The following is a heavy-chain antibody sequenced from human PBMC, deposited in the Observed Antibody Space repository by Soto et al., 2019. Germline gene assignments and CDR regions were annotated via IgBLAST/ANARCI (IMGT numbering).Heavy chain of an antibody. CDR3: TTVHFDVLTGSFDY. V-gene: IGHV3-15*07. CDR2: IKSKIHGGTT. J-gene: IGHJ4*02. D-gene: IGHD3-9*01. Sequence: EVHLVESGGGLVKPGGSLRLSCAASGFTFGNAWMNWFRQAPGKGLEWVGRIKSKIHGGTTDYAAPVRGRFTISRDDSKNTLFLQMNSLKTDDAAVYYCTTVHFDVLTGSFDYWGQGTLVTVSS. CDR1: GFTFGNAW.